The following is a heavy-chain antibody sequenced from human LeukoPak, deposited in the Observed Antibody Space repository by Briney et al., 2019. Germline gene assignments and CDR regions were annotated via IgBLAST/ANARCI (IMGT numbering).Heavy chain of an antibody. J-gene: IGHJ4*02. CDR3: ARVGYSYGSYYFDY. CDR2: MNPNSGNT. CDR1: GYTFTSYD. Sequence: ASVKVSCKASGYTFTSYDINWVRRATRQGLEWMGWMNPNSGNTGYAQKFQGRVTITRNTSISTAYMELSSLRSEDTAVYYCARVGYSYGSYYFDYWGQGTLVTVSS. D-gene: IGHD5-18*01. V-gene: IGHV1-8*03.